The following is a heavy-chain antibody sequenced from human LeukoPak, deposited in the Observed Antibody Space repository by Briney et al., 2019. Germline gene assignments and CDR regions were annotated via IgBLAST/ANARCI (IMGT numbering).Heavy chain of an antibody. Sequence: SETLSLTCAVYGESFSGYYWSWIRQPPGKGLEWIGEINHSGSTNYNPSLKSRVTISVDTSKNQFSLKLSSVTAADTAVYYCARGLKYYDILTGYWYYFDYWGQGTLVTVSS. CDR2: INHSGST. J-gene: IGHJ4*02. V-gene: IGHV4-34*01. CDR1: GESFSGYY. D-gene: IGHD3-9*01. CDR3: ARGLKYYDILTGYWYYFDY.